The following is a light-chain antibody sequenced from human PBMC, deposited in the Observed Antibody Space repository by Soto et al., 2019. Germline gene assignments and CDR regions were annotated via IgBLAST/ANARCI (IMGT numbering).Light chain of an antibody. CDR3: CSYAGSSTYV. Sequence: QSALTQPASVSGSPGQSITISCTGTSSDVGTYNLVSWYQHHPGKAPKLMIYEGSKRPSGVSNRFSGSKSGNTASLTISGLQAEDEADYYCCSYAGSSTYVFGTGTKAPS. CDR1: SSDVGTYNL. CDR2: EGS. J-gene: IGLJ1*01. V-gene: IGLV2-23*01.